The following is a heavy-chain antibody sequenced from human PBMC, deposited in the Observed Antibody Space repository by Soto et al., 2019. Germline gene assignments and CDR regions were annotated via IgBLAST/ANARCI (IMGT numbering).Heavy chain of an antibody. CDR3: ARVRTVYYYDSSGYYFDY. CDR2: IYYSGST. D-gene: IGHD3-22*01. Sequence: SETLSLTCTVSGGSISSYYWSWIRQPPGKGLEWIGYIYYSGSTNYNPSLKSRVTISVDTSKNQFSLKLSSVTAADTAVYYFARVRTVYYYDSSGYYFDYWGQGTLVTVSS. V-gene: IGHV4-59*01. CDR1: GGSISSYY. J-gene: IGHJ4*02.